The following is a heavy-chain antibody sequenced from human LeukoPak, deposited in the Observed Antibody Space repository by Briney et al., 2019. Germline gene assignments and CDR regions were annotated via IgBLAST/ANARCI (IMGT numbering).Heavy chain of an antibody. CDR2: ICWNSNNV. CDR3: AKDASPSWSGYYRRNSHYNWVDS. D-gene: IGHD3-3*01. CDR1: GFTFDEYA. J-gene: IGHJ5*01. Sequence: PGRSLRLSCAASGFTFDEYAMHWVRQAPGKGLEWVSTICWNSNNVDYADSVKGRFTISRDNAKDSLYLQMNSLTPEDTALYYCAKDASPSWSGYYRRNSHYNWVDSWGQGTQVTVSS. V-gene: IGHV3-9*01.